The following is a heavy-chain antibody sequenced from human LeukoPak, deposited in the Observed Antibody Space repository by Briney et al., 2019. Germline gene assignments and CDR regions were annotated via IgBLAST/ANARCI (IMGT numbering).Heavy chain of an antibody. Sequence: SETLSLTCAVYGGSFSGYHWSWIRQPPGKGLEWIGEINHSGSTNYNPSLKSRVTISVDTSKNQFSLKLSSVTAADTAVYYCARRGNYYYRYGMDVWGQGTTVTVSS. J-gene: IGHJ6*02. D-gene: IGHD3-16*01. CDR3: ARRGNYYYRYGMDV. V-gene: IGHV4-34*01. CDR2: INHSGST. CDR1: GGSFSGYH.